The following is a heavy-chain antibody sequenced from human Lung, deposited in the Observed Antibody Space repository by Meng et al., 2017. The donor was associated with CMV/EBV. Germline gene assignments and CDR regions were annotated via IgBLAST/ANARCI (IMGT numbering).Heavy chain of an antibody. J-gene: IGHJ6*02. V-gene: IGHV3-7*01. D-gene: IGHD2-21*01. CDR1: GFTFSSYW. CDR2: IKQDGSEK. Sequence: GEXXKISCAASGFTFSSYWMSWVRQAPGKGLEWVANIKQDGSEKYYVDSVKGRFTISRDNAKNSLYLQMNSLRAEDTAVYYCARDNSIIADYGMDVRGQGTRSPSP. CDR3: ARDNSIIADYGMDV.